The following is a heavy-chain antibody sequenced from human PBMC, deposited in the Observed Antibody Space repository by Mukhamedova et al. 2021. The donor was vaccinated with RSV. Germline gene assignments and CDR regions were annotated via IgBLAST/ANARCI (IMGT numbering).Heavy chain of an antibody. CDR2: GST. CDR3: AREGYSSSWYKAFDI. V-gene: IGHV1-46*01. Sequence: GSTNYAQKFQGRVTMTRDTSTSTVYMEIISLRSDDTAVYFCAREGYSSSWYKAFDIWGPCTMVTVSS. J-gene: IGHJ3*02. D-gene: IGHD6-13*01.